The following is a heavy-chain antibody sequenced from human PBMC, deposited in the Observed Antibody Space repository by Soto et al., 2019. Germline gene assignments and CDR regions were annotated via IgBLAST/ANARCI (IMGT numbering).Heavy chain of an antibody. Sequence: PGGSLRLSCAASGCTFSTCGMHWVRQAPGKGLEWVAVISYDGSHKYYADSVKGRFSISRDNSKNTLYLQMNSLRPGDTAVYYCAKDAYGGLRAEHFHHWGQGTLVTVSS. CDR3: AKDAYGGLRAEHFHH. V-gene: IGHV3-30*18. CDR2: ISYDGSHK. J-gene: IGHJ1*01. CDR1: GCTFSTCG. D-gene: IGHD4-17*01.